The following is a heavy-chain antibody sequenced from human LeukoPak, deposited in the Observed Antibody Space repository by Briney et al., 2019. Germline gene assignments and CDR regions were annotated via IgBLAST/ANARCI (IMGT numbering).Heavy chain of an antibody. CDR2: ITSGSSYI. CDR1: GXTFGTCS. D-gene: IGHD3-3*01. J-gene: IGHJ6*02. V-gene: IGHV3-21*01. Sequence: AGGSLRLSCAASGXTFGTCSMNWVRQAPGKGLEWVASITSGSSYIYYADSVKGRFTISRDNAKNSVYLQMNSLRAEDTAVYYCARPPSITNPYYGLDVWGQGTSVTVSS. CDR3: ARPPSITNPYYGLDV.